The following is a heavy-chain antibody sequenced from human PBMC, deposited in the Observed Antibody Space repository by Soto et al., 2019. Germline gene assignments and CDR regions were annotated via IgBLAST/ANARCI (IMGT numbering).Heavy chain of an antibody. CDR3: ARDGYRSGSYYTDY. CDR1: GFTFSSYG. J-gene: IGHJ4*02. Sequence: GGSLRLSCAASGFTFSSYGMHWVRQAPGKGLEWVAVIWYDGSNKYYADSVKGRFTISRDNSKNTLYLQMNSLRAGDTAVYYCARDGYRSGSYYTDYWGQGTLVTVSS. D-gene: IGHD3-10*01. V-gene: IGHV3-33*01. CDR2: IWYDGSNK.